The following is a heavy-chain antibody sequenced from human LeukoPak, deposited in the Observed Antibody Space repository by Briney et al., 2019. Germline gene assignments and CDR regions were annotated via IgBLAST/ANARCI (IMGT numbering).Heavy chain of an antibody. Sequence: PGGSLRLSCAASGFTFSSYEMNWVRQAPGKGLEWVSYISSSGITIYYADSVKGRFTISRGNAKNSLYLQMNSLRAEDTAVYYCARETGYCISTTCLGYFDYWGQGTRVTVSS. CDR2: ISSSGITI. V-gene: IGHV3-48*03. J-gene: IGHJ4*02. CDR3: ARETGYCISTTCLGYFDY. D-gene: IGHD2-2*01. CDR1: GFTFSSYE.